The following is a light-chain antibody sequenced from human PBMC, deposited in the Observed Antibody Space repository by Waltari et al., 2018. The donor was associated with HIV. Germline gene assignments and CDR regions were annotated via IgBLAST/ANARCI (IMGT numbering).Light chain of an antibody. Sequence: SYVLTQPPSVSVAPGQTARITCGGNNIGSKSVHWYQQKPGQAPVLVVYDESDRPSGIPERFSGSNSGNTATLTISRVEAGDEADYYCQVWDSSSDHPRWVFGGGTKLTVL. CDR2: DES. J-gene: IGLJ3*02. CDR1: NIGSKS. V-gene: IGLV3-21*02. CDR3: QVWDSSSDHPRWV.